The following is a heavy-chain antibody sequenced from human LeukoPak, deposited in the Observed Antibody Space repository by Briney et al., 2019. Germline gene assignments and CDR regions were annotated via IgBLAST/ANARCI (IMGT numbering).Heavy chain of an antibody. CDR3: ARDRGYGSGSDY. CDR1: GFTFSSYS. D-gene: IGHD3-10*01. CDR2: ISSSSSYI. Sequence: GGSLRLSCAASGFTFSSYSMNWVRQAPGKGLEWVSSISSSSSYIYYADSVKGRFTISRDNAKNSLYLQMNSLRAEDAAVYYCARDRGYGSGSDYWGQGTLVTVSS. J-gene: IGHJ4*02. V-gene: IGHV3-21*01.